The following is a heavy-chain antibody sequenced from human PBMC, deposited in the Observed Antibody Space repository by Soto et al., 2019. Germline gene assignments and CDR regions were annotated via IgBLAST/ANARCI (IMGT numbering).Heavy chain of an antibody. CDR3: ARPEYFCSAGSCHPPFSC. Sequence: GSGPTLVNPTQTLTLTCTFSGFSLSTRGVGVGWIRQPPGTALEWLALIYWDDDKRYSPSLKNRVSITKDTSKNQVVLTMTNRDPLDTATYYCARPEYFCSAGSCHPPFSCWGQGTLVTVSS. CDR2: IYWDDDK. J-gene: IGHJ4*02. V-gene: IGHV2-5*02. CDR1: GFSLSTRGVG. D-gene: IGHD2-15*01.